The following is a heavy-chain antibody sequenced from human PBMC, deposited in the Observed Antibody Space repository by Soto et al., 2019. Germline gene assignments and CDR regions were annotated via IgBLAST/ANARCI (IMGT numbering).Heavy chain of an antibody. Sequence: QVQLVQSGAEVKKPGASVKVSCKASGYSFTSYAMHWVRQAPGQRLEWMGWINAGNGKTKYSQRFQGRVAITRDTSASTAYMELSSSRTEDTAVYYCASAARSDFGDGFDIWGQGTMVTVSS. D-gene: IGHD3-10*01. CDR1: GYSFTSYA. J-gene: IGHJ3*02. V-gene: IGHV1-3*01. CDR3: ASAARSDFGDGFDI. CDR2: INAGNGKT.